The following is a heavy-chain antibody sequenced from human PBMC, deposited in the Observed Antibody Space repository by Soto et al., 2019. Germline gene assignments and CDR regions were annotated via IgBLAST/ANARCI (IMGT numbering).Heavy chain of an antibody. CDR1: GFTFSSYA. CDR2: ISYDGRNK. V-gene: IGHV3-30*04. J-gene: IGHJ6*02. CDR3: ARWDCNGGSSTQSRYYYGMDV. D-gene: IGHD2-15*01. Sequence: GGSLRLSCAASGFTFSSYAMHWVRQAPGKGLEWVAVISYDGRNKYYADSVKGSFTTSRDNSKNKRSLQMNSLRAEDTAVYYCARWDCNGGSSTQSRYYYGMDVWGQGTTVTVSS.